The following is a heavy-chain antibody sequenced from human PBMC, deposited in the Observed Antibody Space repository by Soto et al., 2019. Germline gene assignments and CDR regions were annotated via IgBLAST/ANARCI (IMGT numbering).Heavy chain of an antibody. J-gene: IGHJ3*02. CDR3: VKGVSDSFDI. V-gene: IGHV3-64D*06. CDR2: ISSNGGST. D-gene: IGHD3-16*01. Sequence: EVQLVESGGGLVQPGGSLRLCCSASGFTFSSYAMHWVRQAPGKGLEYVSAISSNGGSTYYADLVQGRFTISRDNSKNTLYLQMSSLRAEDTAVYYCVKGVSDSFDIWGQGTMVTVSS. CDR1: GFTFSSYA.